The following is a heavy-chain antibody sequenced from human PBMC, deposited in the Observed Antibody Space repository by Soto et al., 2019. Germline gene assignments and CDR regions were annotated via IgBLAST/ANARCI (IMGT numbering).Heavy chain of an antibody. CDR3: AREDREYSSSPDAFDI. D-gene: IGHD6-6*01. CDR2: IYYSGST. V-gene: IGHV4-59*01. Sequence: QVQLQESGPGLVKPSETLSLTCTVSGGSISSYYWSWIRQPPGKGLEWIGYIYYSGSTNYNPSLKSRVTISVDTSKNQFSLKLSSVTAADTAVYYCAREDREYSSSPDAFDIWGQGTMVTVSS. J-gene: IGHJ3*02. CDR1: GGSISSYY.